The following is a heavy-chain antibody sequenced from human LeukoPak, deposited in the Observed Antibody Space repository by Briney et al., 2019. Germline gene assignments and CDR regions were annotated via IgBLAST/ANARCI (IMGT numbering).Heavy chain of an antibody. CDR1: GGSFSGYY. CDR2: INHSGST. CDR3: AGSPDILTGYYHRRPYYFDY. Sequence: PSETLSLTCAVYGGSFSGYYWSWIRQPPGKGLEWIGEINHSGSTNYNPSLKSRVTISVDTSKNQFSLKLSSVTAADTAVYYCAGSPDILTGYYHRRPYYFDYWGQGTLVTVSS. J-gene: IGHJ4*02. V-gene: IGHV4-34*01. D-gene: IGHD3-9*01.